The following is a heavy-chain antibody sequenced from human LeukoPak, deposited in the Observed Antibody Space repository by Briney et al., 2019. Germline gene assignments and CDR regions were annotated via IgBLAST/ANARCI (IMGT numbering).Heavy chain of an antibody. CDR2: IYTSGST. V-gene: IGHV4-4*07. Sequence: SETLSLTCTVSGGSISSYYWSWIRQPAGKGLEWIGRIYTSGSTNYNPSLKSRVTMSVDTSKNQFSLKLSSVTAADTAVYYCARGYSSSLSDAFDIWGQGTMVTVSS. CDR3: ARGYSSSLSDAFDI. CDR1: GGSISSYY. D-gene: IGHD6-13*01. J-gene: IGHJ3*02.